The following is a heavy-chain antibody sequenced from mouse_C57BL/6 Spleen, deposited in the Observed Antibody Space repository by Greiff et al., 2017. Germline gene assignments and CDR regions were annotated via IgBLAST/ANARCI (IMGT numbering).Heavy chain of an antibody. J-gene: IGHJ4*01. CDR2: IYPGGGYT. CDR3: ARSLTAYAMDY. V-gene: IGHV1-63*01. D-gene: IGHD3-2*01. Sequence: VKLMESGAELVRPGTSVKMSCKASGYTFTNYWIGWAKQRPGHGLEWIGDIYPGGGYTNYNEKFKGKATLTADKSSSTAYMQFSSLTSEDSAIYYCARSLTAYAMDYWGQGTSVTVSS. CDR1: GYTFTNYW.